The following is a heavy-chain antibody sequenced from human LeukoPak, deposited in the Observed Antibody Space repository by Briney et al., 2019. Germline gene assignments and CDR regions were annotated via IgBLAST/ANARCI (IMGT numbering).Heavy chain of an antibody. CDR1: GFTFSNYW. D-gene: IGHD1-26*01. CDR3: ARVSSGSYFGYYYYYMDV. V-gene: IGHV3-74*01. J-gene: IGHJ6*03. Sequence: WGSLRLSCAASGFTFSNYWMHWVRQAPGQGRVGVSRINSDGSSTSYADSVKGRFTISRDNAKNTLYLQLNSLSAQDTAVYYCARVSSGSYFGYYYYYMDVWGKGTTVTVSS. CDR2: INSDGSST.